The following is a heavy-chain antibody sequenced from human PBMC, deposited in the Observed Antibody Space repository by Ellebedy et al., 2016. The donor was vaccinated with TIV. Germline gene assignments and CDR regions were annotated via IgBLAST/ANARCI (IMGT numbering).Heavy chain of an antibody. Sequence: GESLKISCAVSGFSVATDHMNWVRQAPGKGLEWVSDFYTDGRTYYHGSVKGRFTISRDNSKNTLYLQMNSLTVEDTAVYYCAREPVPIWAFDCWGQGTLVTVSS. D-gene: IGHD2-2*02. CDR1: GFSVATDH. CDR3: AREPVPIWAFDC. CDR2: FYTDGRT. V-gene: IGHV3-66*01. J-gene: IGHJ4*02.